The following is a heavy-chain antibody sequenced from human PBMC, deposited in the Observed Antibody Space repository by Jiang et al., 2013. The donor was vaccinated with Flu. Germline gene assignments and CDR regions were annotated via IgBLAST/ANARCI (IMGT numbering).Heavy chain of an antibody. V-gene: IGHV3-23*01. Sequence: ISGSGGSTYYADSVKGRFTISRDNSKNTLYLQMNSLRAEDTAVYYCAKPIYYYDSSGYYYQKYYFDYWGQGTLVTVSS. CDR3: AKPIYYYDSSGYYYQKYYFDY. CDR2: ISGSGGST. D-gene: IGHD3-22*01. J-gene: IGHJ4*02.